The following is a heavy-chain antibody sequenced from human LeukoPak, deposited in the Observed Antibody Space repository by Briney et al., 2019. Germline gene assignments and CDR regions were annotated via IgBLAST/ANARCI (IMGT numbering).Heavy chain of an antibody. Sequence: PGGSLRLSCAASGFTFSSYSMNWVRQAPGKGLEWVAVIWSHGNTKKYADSVTGRFTISRDNSKNTLYLEMNTLRAEDTAVYYCARDDDYDDHNTFDMWGHGTMVTVSP. J-gene: IGHJ3*02. CDR1: GFTFSSYS. CDR3: ARDDDYDDHNTFDM. D-gene: IGHD4-17*01. CDR2: IWSHGNTK. V-gene: IGHV3-33*08.